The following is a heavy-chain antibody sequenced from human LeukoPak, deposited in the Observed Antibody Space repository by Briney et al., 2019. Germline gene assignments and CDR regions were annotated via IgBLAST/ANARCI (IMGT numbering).Heavy chain of an antibody. CDR3: ARDSGDDSSSWYEVYY. CDR2: INPSGGST. D-gene: IGHD6-13*01. J-gene: IGHJ4*02. Sequence: GASVTVSCTASGYTFTIYYMHWVRQAPGQGLEWMGIINPSGGSTSYAQKFQGRVTMTRDTSTSTVYMELSSLRSEDTAVYYCARDSGDDSSSWYEVYYWGQGTLVTVSS. CDR1: GYTFTIYY. V-gene: IGHV1-46*01.